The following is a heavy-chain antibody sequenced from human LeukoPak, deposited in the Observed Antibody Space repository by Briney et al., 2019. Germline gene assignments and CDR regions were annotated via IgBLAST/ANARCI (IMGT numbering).Heavy chain of an antibody. CDR1: GGSISSSSYY. V-gene: IGHV4-39*01. J-gene: IGHJ4*02. CDR3: ATLAMVRGVIIPYYFDY. Sequence: SETLSLTCTVSGGSISSSSYYWGWIRQPPGKGLEWIGSIYYSGSTYYNPSLKSQVTISVDTSKNQFSLKLSSVTAADTAVYYCATLAMVRGVIIPYYFDYWGQGTLVTVSS. D-gene: IGHD3-10*01. CDR2: IYYSGST.